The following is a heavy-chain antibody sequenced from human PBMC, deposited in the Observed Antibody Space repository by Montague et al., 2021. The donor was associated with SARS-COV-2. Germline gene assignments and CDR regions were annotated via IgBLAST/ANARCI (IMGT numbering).Heavy chain of an antibody. CDR3: ARGGHQLRFGLDV. Sequence: SETLSLTCAGYVHSCSVYHWRRSDEPPSKVLEPLEQIYHTGSTIYKPSLKSRVTISEDTSKNQFSLKMTSVTAADTAVYYCARGGHQLRFGLDVWGQGTTVTVSS. V-gene: IGHV4-34*01. J-gene: IGHJ6*02. CDR1: VHSCSVYH. D-gene: IGHD3-16*01. CDR2: IYHTGST.